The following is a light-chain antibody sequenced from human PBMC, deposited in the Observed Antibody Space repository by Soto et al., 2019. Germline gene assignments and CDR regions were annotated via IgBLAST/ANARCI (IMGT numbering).Light chain of an antibody. CDR1: QSVSSN. Sequence: EIFITQSXATLSXXPXXXXTLXXRASQSVSSNLAWYQQKPGQAPRLLIYGASTRATGIPARFSGSGSGTEFTLTISSLQSEDFAVYYCQQYDDWPETFGQGTKVDI. CDR2: GAS. V-gene: IGKV3-15*01. CDR3: QQYDDWPET. J-gene: IGKJ1*01.